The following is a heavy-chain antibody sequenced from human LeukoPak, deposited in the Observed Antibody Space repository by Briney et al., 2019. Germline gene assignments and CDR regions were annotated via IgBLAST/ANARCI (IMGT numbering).Heavy chain of an antibody. CDR2: INHSGST. CDR3: ARAARRRLGWFDP. Sequence: SETLSLTCAVYGGSFSGYYWSWIRQPPGKGLEWIGEINHSGSTNYNPSLKSRVTISVDTSKNQFSLKLSSVTAADTAVYYCARAARRRLGWFDPWGQGTLVIVSS. J-gene: IGHJ5*02. D-gene: IGHD3-22*01. V-gene: IGHV4-34*01. CDR1: GGSFSGYY.